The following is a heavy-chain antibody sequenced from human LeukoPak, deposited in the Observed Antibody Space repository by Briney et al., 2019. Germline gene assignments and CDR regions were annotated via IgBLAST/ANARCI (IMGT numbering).Heavy chain of an antibody. J-gene: IGHJ4*02. CDR3: ARGPSAGSY. D-gene: IGHD1-26*01. V-gene: IGHV4-59*01. CDR2: ISYSGST. Sequence: SETLSLTCTVSGGSINSYYWSWIRQPPGKGLEWIGYISYSGSTNYNPSLKSRVTISVDTSKNQFSLRLSSVTAADTAVYYCARGPSAGSYWGQGTLVTVSS. CDR1: GGSINSYY.